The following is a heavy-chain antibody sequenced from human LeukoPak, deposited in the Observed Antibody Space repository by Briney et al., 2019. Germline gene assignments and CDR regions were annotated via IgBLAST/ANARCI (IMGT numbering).Heavy chain of an antibody. D-gene: IGHD3-3*01. CDR2: ISSSSRYI. V-gene: IGHV3-21*01. Sequence: GGSLRLSCAASGFTFSSYSMNSVRQAPGKGLEWVSSISSSSRYIYYADSGNGRFTIARDTAKNSLYLQMNSLRAEDTAVYYCARDLFWSGYGYWGQGTLVSVSS. CDR3: ARDLFWSGYGY. CDR1: GFTFSSYS. J-gene: IGHJ4*02.